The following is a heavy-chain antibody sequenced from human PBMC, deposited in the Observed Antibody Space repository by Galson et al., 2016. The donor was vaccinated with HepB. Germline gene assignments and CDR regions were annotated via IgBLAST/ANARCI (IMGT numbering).Heavy chain of an antibody. V-gene: IGHV3-23*01. J-gene: IGHJ4*02. Sequence: SLRLSCAASGFTFSSYSMSWARQAPGKGLEWVSAISGSGDRTYYTDSVKGRFTISRDNSKNTLYLQMSSLRAEDTAVYYCTKEGLKSYAQLWGQGTLVTVSS. D-gene: IGHD1-26*01. CDR2: ISGSGDRT. CDR3: TKEGLKSYAQL. CDR1: GFTFSSYS.